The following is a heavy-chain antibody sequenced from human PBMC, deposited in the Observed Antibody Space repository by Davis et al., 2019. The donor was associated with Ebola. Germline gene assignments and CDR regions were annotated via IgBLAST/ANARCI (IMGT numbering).Heavy chain of an antibody. D-gene: IGHD1-26*01. V-gene: IGHV4-34*01. CDR2: INHSGTT. Sequence: MPSETLSLTCAVYGGSLRGHYWSWFRQPPGKGLEWIGEINHSGTTNYDPSLKSRVTISVDTSKNQFSLKLSSVTAADTAVYYCAIQIMGATRVFDYWGQGTVVTVSS. J-gene: IGHJ4*02. CDR1: GGSLRGHY. CDR3: AIQIMGATRVFDY.